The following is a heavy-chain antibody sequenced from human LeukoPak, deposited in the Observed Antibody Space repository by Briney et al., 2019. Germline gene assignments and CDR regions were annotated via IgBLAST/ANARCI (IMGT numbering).Heavy chain of an antibody. J-gene: IGHJ4*02. Sequence: GGSLRLSCTASGFTFSNYWMTWVRQAPGKGLEWVATIKQDGSETYYVDSVKGRFTISKDNAKYSLYLQMSSLRAEDTAVYYCARDPRRGATGNFDYWGQGTLVTVSS. D-gene: IGHD5-24*01. CDR2: IKQDGSET. V-gene: IGHV3-7*03. CDR3: ARDPRRGATGNFDY. CDR1: GFTFSNYW.